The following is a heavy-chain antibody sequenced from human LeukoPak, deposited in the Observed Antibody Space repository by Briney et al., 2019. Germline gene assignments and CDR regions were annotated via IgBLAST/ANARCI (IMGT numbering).Heavy chain of an antibody. CDR2: IYYSGST. CDR1: GGSISSYY. CDR3: ARAGYDFWSGYGNLNWFDP. D-gene: IGHD3-3*01. V-gene: IGHV4-59*01. Sequence: SETLSLTCTVSGGSISSYYWSWIRQPPGKGLECIGYIYYSGSTNYNPSLKSRVTISVDTSKNQFSLKLSSVTAGDTAVYYCARAGYDFWSGYGNLNWFDPWGQGTLVTVSS. J-gene: IGHJ5*02.